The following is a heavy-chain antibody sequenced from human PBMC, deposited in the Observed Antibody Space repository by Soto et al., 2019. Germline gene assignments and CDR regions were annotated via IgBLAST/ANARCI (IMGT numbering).Heavy chain of an antibody. V-gene: IGHV1-3*01. Sequence: ASVKVSCKDSGYIRTSYAMHWVRQAPGQRLEYMGWISAANGNRKSSQKFQGRVTFSRDASARIAYMELRSLRYDDTAMYYCALPHTGFCSPDDCPGAFDHWGQGTLVTVSS. CDR1: GYIRTSYA. CDR3: ALPHTGFCSPDDCPGAFDH. CDR2: ISAANGNR. D-gene: IGHD2-15*01. J-gene: IGHJ4*02.